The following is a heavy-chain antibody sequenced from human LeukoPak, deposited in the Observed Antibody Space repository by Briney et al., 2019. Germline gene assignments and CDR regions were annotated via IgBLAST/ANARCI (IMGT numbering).Heavy chain of an antibody. D-gene: IGHD4-17*01. V-gene: IGHV4-34*01. J-gene: IGHJ5*02. CDR2: ISHAGYT. CDR1: NGSLSGYY. Sequence: SSETLSLTCTVYNGSLSGYYWSWLRQPPGTGLEWIGEISHAGYTNLNPSLKSRLTISLDTSKNHFSLRLTSLTAADTAVYFCARHGFYGDSARRKFDPWGQGTLVTVSS. CDR3: ARHGFYGDSARRKFDP.